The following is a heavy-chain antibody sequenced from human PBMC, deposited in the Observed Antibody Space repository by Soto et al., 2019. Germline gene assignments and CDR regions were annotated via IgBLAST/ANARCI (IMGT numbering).Heavy chain of an antibody. J-gene: IGHJ6*02. CDR1: GYTFTSYG. V-gene: IGHV1-18*01. Sequence: QVQLVQSGAEVKKPGASVKVSCKASGYTFTSYGISWVRQAPGQGLEWMGWISAYNGNTNYAQKLQGRVTMTTDISTSTAYMELRSLRSDDTAVYYFSRVFSSPYCCYGMDVWGQGTTVTVSS. CDR2: ISAYNGNT. CDR3: SRVFSSPYCCYGMDV.